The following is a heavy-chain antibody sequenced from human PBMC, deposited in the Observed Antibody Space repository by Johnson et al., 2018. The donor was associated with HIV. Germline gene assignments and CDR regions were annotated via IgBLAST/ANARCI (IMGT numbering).Heavy chain of an antibody. D-gene: IGHD3-22*01. Sequence: QVQLVESGGGLVKPGGSLRLSCAASGFSFGDYYMSWIRQAPGKGLEWISYISSDGSTIDYADSVKGRFTISRDNGNNSLYLQMNSLRAEDTALYYCARDLKSYYDSSGYWSNDAFDIWGQGTRVTVSS. CDR3: ARDLKSYYDSSGYWSNDAFDI. J-gene: IGHJ3*02. CDR1: GFSFGDYY. V-gene: IGHV3-11*01. CDR2: ISSDGSTI.